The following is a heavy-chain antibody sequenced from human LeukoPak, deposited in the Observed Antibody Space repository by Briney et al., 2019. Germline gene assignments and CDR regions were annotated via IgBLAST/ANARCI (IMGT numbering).Heavy chain of an antibody. CDR3: IRHVEYVTPDS. V-gene: IGHV3-73*01. CDR1: GIGFQGSA. J-gene: IGHJ4*02. D-gene: IGHD3-16*01. Sequence: GGSPTLSCAASGIGFQGSAVHWVRQTSGRGQEWVGCMRDRNKNYATIYGASVRGRFTISRDDSVNTATLRMNSLRSEDTAVYFCIRHVEYVTPDSWGQGTLVTVSS. CDR2: MRDRNKNYAT.